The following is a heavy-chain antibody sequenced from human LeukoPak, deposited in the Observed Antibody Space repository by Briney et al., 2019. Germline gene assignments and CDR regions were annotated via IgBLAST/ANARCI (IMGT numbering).Heavy chain of an antibody. CDR1: GYTFTSYA. J-gene: IGHJ4*02. V-gene: IGHV1-3*01. D-gene: IGHD3-10*01. CDR2: INAGNGNT. Sequence: ASVKVSCKASGYTFTSYAMHWVRQAPGQRLEWMGWINAGNGNTKYSQKFQGRVTITRDTSASTAYMELSSLRSEDTAVYYCARDMDVGFGELVDYWGQGTLVTVSS. CDR3: ARDMDVGFGELVDY.